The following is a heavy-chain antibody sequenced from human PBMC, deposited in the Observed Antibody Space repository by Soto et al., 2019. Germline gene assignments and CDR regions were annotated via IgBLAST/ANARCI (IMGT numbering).Heavy chain of an antibody. J-gene: IGHJ4*02. CDR2: IYWDDDK. V-gene: IGHV2-5*02. D-gene: IGHD3-3*01. CDR3: AHRVLRTVFGLVTTTAIYFDF. Sequence: QITLNESGPAQVKPRQTLTLTCTFSGFSLTTSGVGVGWIRQSPGRAPEWLALIYWDDDKRYSPSLKSRLTITNAASKTQVVLTMADLDPADTATYYCAHRVLRTVFGLVTTTAIYFDFWGQGTPVAVSS. CDR1: GFSLTTSGVG.